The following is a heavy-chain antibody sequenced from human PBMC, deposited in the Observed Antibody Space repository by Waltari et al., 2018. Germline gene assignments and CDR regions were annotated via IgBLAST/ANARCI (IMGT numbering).Heavy chain of an antibody. CDR2: ISSSSSYI. J-gene: IGHJ4*02. CDR1: GFTFSSYS. CDR3: ARDDSSGYYNPPAY. D-gene: IGHD3-22*01. V-gene: IGHV3-21*01. Sequence: EVQLVESGGGLVKPGGSPRLSCAASGFTFSSYSMTWVRQAPGKGLEWVSSISSSSSYIYYADSVKGRFTISRDNAKNSLYLQMNSLRAEDTAVYYCARDDSSGYYNPPAYWGQGTLVTVSS.